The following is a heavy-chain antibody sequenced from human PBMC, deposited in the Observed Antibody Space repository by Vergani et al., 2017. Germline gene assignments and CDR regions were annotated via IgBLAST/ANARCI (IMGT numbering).Heavy chain of an antibody. CDR1: GFTFDDYA. CDR2: ISWNSGSI. Sequence: EVQLVESGGGLVQPGRSLRLSCAASGFTFDDYAMHWVRQAPGKGLEWVSGISWNSGSIGYADSVKGRFTISRDNAKNSLYLQMNSLRAEDTALYYCAKDTYCTNGVCSHGDSADWGQGTLVTVSS. J-gene: IGHJ4*02. D-gene: IGHD2-8*01. CDR3: AKDTYCTNGVCSHGDSAD. V-gene: IGHV3-9*01.